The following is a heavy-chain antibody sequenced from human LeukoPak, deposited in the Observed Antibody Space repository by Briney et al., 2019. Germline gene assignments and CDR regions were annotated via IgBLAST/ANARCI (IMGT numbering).Heavy chain of an antibody. D-gene: IGHD1-14*01. CDR2: INPNSGGT. V-gene: IGHV1-2*02. CDR1: GYTFTDYY. CDR3: ARVSSEPMGATDY. Sequence: ASAKVSCKASGYTFTDYYIHWVRQASGQGLEWMGWINPNSGGTNYAEKFQGRVTMTRSTSISTAYMELSRLRSDDTAVYYCARVSSEPMGATDYWGQGTLVTVSS. J-gene: IGHJ4*02.